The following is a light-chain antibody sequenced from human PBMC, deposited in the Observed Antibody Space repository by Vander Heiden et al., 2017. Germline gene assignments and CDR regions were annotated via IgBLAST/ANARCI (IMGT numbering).Light chain of an antibody. CDR2: DDA. CDR3: QVWDSSSDHWV. Sequence: SYVLTQPPSVSVAPGQTARITCGANHTGSKSVHWYQKKAGQAPVLVVYDDADRPSGIPERFSGSNSGNTATLTISRAEAGDDADYYCQVWDSSSDHWVFGGGTKLTVL. CDR1: HTGSKS. V-gene: IGLV3-21*02. J-gene: IGLJ3*02.